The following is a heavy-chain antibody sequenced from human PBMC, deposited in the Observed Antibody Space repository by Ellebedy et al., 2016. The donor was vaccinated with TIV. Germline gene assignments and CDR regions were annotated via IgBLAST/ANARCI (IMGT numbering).Heavy chain of an antibody. CDR3: ARTGDSSGWGVDY. CDR2: IYIGGST. CDR1: GFTVSSNY. J-gene: IGHJ4*02. V-gene: IGHV3-66*01. D-gene: IGHD3-22*01. Sequence: PGGSLRLSCAASGFTVSSNYMSWVRKAPGKGLEWVSVIYIGGSTYYADSVKVRFTISRDNAKNTLYLQMNSLRAEDTAVYYCARTGDSSGWGVDYWGQGTLVTVSS.